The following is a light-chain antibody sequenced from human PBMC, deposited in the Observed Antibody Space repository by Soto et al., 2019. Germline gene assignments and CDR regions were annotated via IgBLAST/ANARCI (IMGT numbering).Light chain of an antibody. V-gene: IGKV3-20*01. Sequence: IVLPQSPGTLSWSPGDRATLPCRXSQSGGTLYLAWYQQKPXQAHRLXXSGTSTRATGIPDRFSGTESGTEFTLTISSLRPDDFATYYGQQYKDYSAWTFGQGTKVDIK. CDR3: QQYKDYSAWT. CDR2: GTS. CDR1: QSGGTLY. J-gene: IGKJ1*01.